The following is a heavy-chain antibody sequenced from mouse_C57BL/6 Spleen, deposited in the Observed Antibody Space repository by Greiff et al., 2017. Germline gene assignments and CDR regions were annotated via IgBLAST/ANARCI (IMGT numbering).Heavy chain of an antibody. CDR1: GYTFTSYW. D-gene: IGHD3-2*02. Sequence: VQLQQPGAELVKPGASVKMSCKASGYTFTSYWITWVKQRPGQGLEWIGDIYPGSGSTNYNEKFKSKATLTVDTSSSTAYMQLSSLTSEDSAVYYCARWLDSSGYVGYWGQGTTLTVSS. CDR3: ARWLDSSGYVGY. V-gene: IGHV1-55*01. J-gene: IGHJ2*01. CDR2: IYPGSGST.